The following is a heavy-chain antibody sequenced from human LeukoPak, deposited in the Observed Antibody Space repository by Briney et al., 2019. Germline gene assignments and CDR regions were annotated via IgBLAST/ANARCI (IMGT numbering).Heavy chain of an antibody. Sequence: GGSLRLSCAASGFTFSSYAMSWVRQAPGKGLEWVSAISGSGGSTYYAASVKGRFTISRDNSKNTLYLQMNSLRTEDTAVYYCAKNSYFDWLLDHLDYWGQGTLVTVSS. V-gene: IGHV3-23*01. CDR3: AKNSYFDWLLDHLDY. D-gene: IGHD3-9*01. CDR2: ISGSGGST. J-gene: IGHJ4*02. CDR1: GFTFSSYA.